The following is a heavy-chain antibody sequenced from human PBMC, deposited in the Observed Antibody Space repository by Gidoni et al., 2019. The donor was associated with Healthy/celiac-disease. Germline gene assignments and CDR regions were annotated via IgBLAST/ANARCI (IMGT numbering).Heavy chain of an antibody. D-gene: IGHD3-10*01. V-gene: IGHV5-51*01. CDR2: IHPGDSDT. J-gene: IGHJ4*02. CDR1: GYSCTSYW. Sequence: EVQLVQSGAEVKKPGEALKISCKGSGYSCTSYWIGWVRQMPGKGLEWMGIIHPGDSDTSYSPSFQGQVTISADKSISTAYLQWSSLKASDTAMYYCARPPMVRGEYYFDYWGQGTLVTVSS. CDR3: ARPPMVRGEYYFDY.